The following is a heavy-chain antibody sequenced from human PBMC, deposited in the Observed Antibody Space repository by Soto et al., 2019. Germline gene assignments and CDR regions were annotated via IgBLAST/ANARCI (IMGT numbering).Heavy chain of an antibody. J-gene: IGHJ4*02. CDR2: ISGSGGST. Sequence: GGSLRLSCAASGFTFSSYAMSWVRQAPGKGLEWVSAISGSGGSTYYADSVKGRFTISRDNSKNTLYLQMNSLRAEDTAVYYCAKDPASALYSSSSGVGYWGQGTLVTVS. CDR3: AKDPASALYSSSSGVGY. D-gene: IGHD6-6*01. V-gene: IGHV3-23*01. CDR1: GFTFSSYA.